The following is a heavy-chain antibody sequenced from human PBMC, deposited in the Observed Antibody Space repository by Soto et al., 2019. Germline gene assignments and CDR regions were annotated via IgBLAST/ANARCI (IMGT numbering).Heavy chain of an antibody. CDR2: IYSGGST. D-gene: IGHD6-6*01. CDR3: ARNADSSYSSSNWFDP. V-gene: IGHV3-53*01. Sequence: GGSLRLSCAASGFTVSSNYMSWVRQAPGKGLEWVSVIYSGGSTYYADSVKGRFTISRDNSKNTLYLQMNSLRAEDTDVYYCARNADSSYSSSNWFDPWGQGTLVTVSS. J-gene: IGHJ5*02. CDR1: GFTVSSNY.